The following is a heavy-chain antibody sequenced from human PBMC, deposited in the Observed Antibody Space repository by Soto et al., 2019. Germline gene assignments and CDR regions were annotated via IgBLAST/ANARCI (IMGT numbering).Heavy chain of an antibody. CDR1: GYTFSNYG. CDR2: ISGYNGDT. V-gene: IGHV1-18*01. CDR3: ARSLGSGTGFDY. D-gene: IGHD3-10*01. Sequence: QVQLVQSAAEVKKPGASVKVSCKASGYTFSNYGISWVRQAPGQGLEWTAWISGYNGDTKNAQSLQGRVTVTTDTSTSTSYMELRSLRSDDTAIYCCARSLGSGTGFDYWGQGTLVTVSS. J-gene: IGHJ4*02.